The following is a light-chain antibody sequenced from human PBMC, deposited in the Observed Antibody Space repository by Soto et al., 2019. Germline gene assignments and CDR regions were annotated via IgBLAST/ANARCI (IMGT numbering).Light chain of an antibody. V-gene: IGLV1-44*01. CDR2: SNN. CDR3: AAWDDSLNGPV. J-gene: IGLJ7*01. CDR1: SSNIGSNT. Sequence: QSVLTQPPSGSGTPGQRVTISCSGSSSNIGSNTVNWYQQLPGTAPKLLIYSNNQRPSGVPDRFSGSKSGTSASLAISGLQSEDEADYYCAAWDDSLNGPVFGTGTQLTVL.